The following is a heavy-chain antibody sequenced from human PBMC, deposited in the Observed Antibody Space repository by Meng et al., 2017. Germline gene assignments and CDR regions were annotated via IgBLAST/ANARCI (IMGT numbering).Heavy chain of an antibody. D-gene: IGHD3-22*01. CDR1: GYTFTGYY. CDR3: ARDKIRGGITMIVVVNRNYYYYYGMDV. J-gene: IGHJ6*02. CDR2: INPNSGGT. V-gene: IGHV1-2*06. Sequence: ASVKVSCKASGYTFTGYYMHWVRQAPGQGLEWMGRINPNSGGTNYAQKFQGRVTMTRDTSISTAYMELSRLRSDDTAVYYCARDKIRGGITMIVVVNRNYYYYYGMDVWGQGTRSPSP.